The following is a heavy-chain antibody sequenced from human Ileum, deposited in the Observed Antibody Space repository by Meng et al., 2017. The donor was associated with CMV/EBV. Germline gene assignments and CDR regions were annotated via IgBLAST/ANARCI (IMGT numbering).Heavy chain of an antibody. D-gene: IGHD1-14*01. CDR2: LNPGDGST. CDR3: ARGPSRTDFDY. CDR1: GYNFTGYY. Sequence: QWRLVQSGAEVKTPGTSVTFSCKASGYNFTGYYIHWVRQATGEGLEWMGILNPGDGSTNYAQKFRGRVTMTRDTSTTTVHMELSSLRSEDTAVYYCARGPSRTDFDYWGQGTLVTVSS. J-gene: IGHJ4*02. V-gene: IGHV1-46*01.